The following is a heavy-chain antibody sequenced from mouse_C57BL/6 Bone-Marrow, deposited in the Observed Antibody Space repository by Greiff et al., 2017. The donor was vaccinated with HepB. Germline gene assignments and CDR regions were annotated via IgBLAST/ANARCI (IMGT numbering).Heavy chain of an antibody. CDR1: GFTFSDYY. V-gene: IGHV5-12*01. Sequence: EVKLVESGGGLVQPGGSLKLSCAASGFTFSDYYMYWVRQTPEKRLEWVAYISNGGGSTYYPDTVKGRVTISRGNAKNTLYLQMSRLKSEDTAMYYCARHGPYDYGSSSRYFDVWGTGTTVTVSS. CDR2: ISNGGGST. D-gene: IGHD1-1*01. J-gene: IGHJ1*03. CDR3: ARHGPYDYGSSSRYFDV.